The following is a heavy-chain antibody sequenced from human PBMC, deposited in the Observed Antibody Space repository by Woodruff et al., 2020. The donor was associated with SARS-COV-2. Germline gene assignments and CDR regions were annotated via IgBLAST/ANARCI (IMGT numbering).Heavy chain of an antibody. D-gene: IGHD5-18*01. V-gene: IGHV1-24*01. CDR3: ATAPAVDTAMSWFDP. Sequence: VRQAPGKGLEWMGGFDPEDGETIYAQKFQGRVTMTEDTSTDTAYMELSSLRSEDTAVYYCATAPAVDTAMSWFDPWGQGTLV. J-gene: IGHJ5*02. CDR2: FDPEDGET.